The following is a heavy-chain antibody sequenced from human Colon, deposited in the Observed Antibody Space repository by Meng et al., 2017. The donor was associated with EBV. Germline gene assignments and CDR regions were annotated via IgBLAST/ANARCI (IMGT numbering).Heavy chain of an antibody. CDR3: LRGSGGSV. CDR2: IPHRGSS. J-gene: IGHJ1*01. Sequence: QVQLREPGPALVKPSETPSSTCAVSGYSTNNNNWGAWVRQPLGKGLEWIGEIPHRGSSAYNPSLKSRVSMSIDKSKNQFSPKLTSVTAADTAVYHWLRGSGGSVWGQGTLVTVSS. D-gene: IGHD3-10*01. CDR1: GYSTNNNNW. V-gene: IGHV4-4*02.